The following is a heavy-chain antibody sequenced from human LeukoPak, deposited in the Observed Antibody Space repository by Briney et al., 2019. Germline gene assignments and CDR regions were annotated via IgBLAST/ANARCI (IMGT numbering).Heavy chain of an antibody. CDR1: GGSISNYY. V-gene: IGHV4-59*08. Sequence: SETLSLTCTVSGGSISNYYWSWTRQPPGKELEWIGYIYYSGSTNYNPSLKSRVTISVDTSKNQFSLKLSSVTAADTAVYYCARAREAVAANWFDPWGQGTLVTVSS. D-gene: IGHD6-19*01. CDR2: IYYSGST. J-gene: IGHJ5*02. CDR3: ARAREAVAANWFDP.